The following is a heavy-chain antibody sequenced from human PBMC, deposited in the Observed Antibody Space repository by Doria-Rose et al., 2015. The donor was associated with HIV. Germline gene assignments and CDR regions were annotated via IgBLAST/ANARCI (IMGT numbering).Heavy chain of an antibody. V-gene: IGHV2-26*01. J-gene: IGHJ4*02. CDR1: GVSLSSPGMG. D-gene: IGHD6-13*01. Sequence: QITLKESGPVLVKPTETLTLTCTVSGVSLSSPGMGVSWIRQPPGKALEWLANIFSDDERSYQTSLKSRLHISRDTSKSQVVLTMADMDPVDTATYYCARIKSSRWYHKYYFGFWGQGTLVIVSA. CDR2: IFSDDER. CDR3: ARIKSSRWYHKYYFGF.